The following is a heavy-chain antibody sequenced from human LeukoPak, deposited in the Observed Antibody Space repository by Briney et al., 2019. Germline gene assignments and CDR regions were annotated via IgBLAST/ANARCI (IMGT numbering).Heavy chain of an antibody. J-gene: IGHJ4*02. CDR3: ATADSGSYYSGFDY. V-gene: IGHV3-66*01. CDR2: VYSGGST. Sequence: GGSLRLSCAASGFTVSSNYMSWVRQAPGKGLEWVSVVYSGGSTHYADSVKGRFTISRDNSENTLYLHMNSLRAEDTDGYYCATADSGSYYSGFDYWGQGTLVTVSS. CDR1: GFTVSSNY. D-gene: IGHD1-26*01.